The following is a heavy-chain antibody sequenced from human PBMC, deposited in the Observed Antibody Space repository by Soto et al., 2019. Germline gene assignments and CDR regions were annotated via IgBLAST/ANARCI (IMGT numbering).Heavy chain of an antibody. CDR2: ISSSSSTI. Sequence: EVQLVESGGGLVQPGGSLRLSCAASGFTFSSYSMNWVRQAPGKGLEWVSYISSSSSTIYYADSVKGRFTISRDNAKNSLYLQMNGLRAEDTAVYYCARDTYDYIWGSYRFHYWGQGTLVTVSS. CDR3: ARDTYDYIWGSYRFHY. V-gene: IGHV3-48*01. CDR1: GFTFSSYS. J-gene: IGHJ4*02. D-gene: IGHD3-16*02.